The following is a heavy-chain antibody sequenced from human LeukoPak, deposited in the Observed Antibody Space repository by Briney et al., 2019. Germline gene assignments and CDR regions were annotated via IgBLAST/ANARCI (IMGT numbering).Heavy chain of an antibody. D-gene: IGHD3-10*01. CDR1: GFTFSNYA. CDR2: ISGSAVTT. Sequence: GGSLRLSCAASGFTFSNYAMSWVRQAPGKGLEWVSAISGSAVTTYYGDSVKGRFTISRDNSKNTLYLQMNSLRAEDTAVYYCARASGSPRRNYYYYYMDVWGKGTTVTISS. V-gene: IGHV3-23*01. CDR3: ARASGSPRRNYYYYYMDV. J-gene: IGHJ6*03.